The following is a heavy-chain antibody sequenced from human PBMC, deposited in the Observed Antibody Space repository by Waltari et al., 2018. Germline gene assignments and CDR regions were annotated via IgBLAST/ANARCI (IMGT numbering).Heavy chain of an antibody. J-gene: IGHJ3*02. CDR2: INHSGST. Sequence: QVQLQQWGAGLLKPSATLSLTCAVYGGSFSGYYWSWIRQPPGKGLEWIGEINHSGSTNYNPSLKSRVTISVDTSKNQFSLKLSSVTAADTAVYYCASAYYYDSSGQLPGAFDIWGQGTMVTVSS. D-gene: IGHD3-22*01. CDR1: GGSFSGYY. CDR3: ASAYYYDSSGQLPGAFDI. V-gene: IGHV4-34*01.